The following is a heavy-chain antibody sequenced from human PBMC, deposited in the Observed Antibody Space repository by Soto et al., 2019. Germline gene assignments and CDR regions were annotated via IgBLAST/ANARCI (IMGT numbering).Heavy chain of an antibody. CDR3: ARESEGYYGSGSYYPGGPYYYGMDV. V-gene: IGHV3-33*08. Sequence: GGSLRLSCAASGFPFSNYGRNWVRQAPGKGLEWVAVIWYDGSNKYYADSVKGRFTISRDNSKNTLYLQMNSLRAEDTAVYYCARESEGYYGSGSYYPGGPYYYGMDVWGQGTTVTVSS. CDR2: IWYDGSNK. J-gene: IGHJ6*02. CDR1: GFPFSNYG. D-gene: IGHD3-10*01.